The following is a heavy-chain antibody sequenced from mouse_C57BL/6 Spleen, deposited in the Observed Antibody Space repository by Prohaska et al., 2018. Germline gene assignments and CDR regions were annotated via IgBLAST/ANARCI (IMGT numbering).Heavy chain of an antibody. Sequence: PGASVKIPCKASGYTFTDYNMDWVKQSHGKSLEWIGDINPNNGGTIYNQKFKGKATLTVDKSSSTAYMELRSLTSEDTAVYYCVGGYYGSSPWFSYWGQGTLVTVSA. CDR3: VGGYYGSSPWFSY. CDR2: INPNNGGT. V-gene: IGHV1-18*01. CDR1: GYTFTDYN. D-gene: IGHD1-1*01. J-gene: IGHJ3*01.